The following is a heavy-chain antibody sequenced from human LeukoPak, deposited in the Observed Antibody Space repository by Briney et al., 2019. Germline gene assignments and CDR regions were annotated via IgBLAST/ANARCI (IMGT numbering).Heavy chain of an antibody. Sequence: WETLSLTCAVYGGSFSGYYWSWIRQPPGKGLEWIGEINHSGSTNYNPSLKGRVTISVDTSKNQFSLKLSSVTAADTAVYYCARDRSSLGLWFGELRNWGQGTLATVSS. J-gene: IGHJ4*02. D-gene: IGHD3-10*01. CDR1: GGSFSGYY. CDR2: INHSGST. CDR3: ARDRSSLGLWFGELRN. V-gene: IGHV4-34*01.